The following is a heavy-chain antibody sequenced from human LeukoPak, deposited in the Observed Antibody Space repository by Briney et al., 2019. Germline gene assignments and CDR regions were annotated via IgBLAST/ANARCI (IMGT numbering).Heavy chain of an antibody. V-gene: IGHV1-2*02. CDR3: ARGTIFGVADEDFDY. CDR1: GYPFIGNY. CDR2: MNPNSGGT. Sequence: ASVKVSCKASGYPFIGNYIHWVRQAPGQGLEWMGWMNPNSGGTNYAQKFQGRVTMTRDTSISTAYMELSRLRSDDTAVYYCARGTIFGVADEDFDYWGQGTLVTVSS. J-gene: IGHJ4*02. D-gene: IGHD3-3*01.